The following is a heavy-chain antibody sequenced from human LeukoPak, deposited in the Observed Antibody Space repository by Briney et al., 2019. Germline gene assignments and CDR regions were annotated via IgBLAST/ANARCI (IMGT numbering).Heavy chain of an antibody. CDR2: ISGDGGST. CDR1: GFTFSSYA. CDR3: AKDWGAYYDSSGFYSGDFDY. J-gene: IGHJ4*02. D-gene: IGHD3-22*01. V-gene: IGHV3-43*02. Sequence: PGGSPRLSCAASGFTFSSYAMSWVRQAPGKGLEWVSPISGDGGSTYYADSVKGRFTISRDNSKNSLYLQMNSLRTEDTALYYCAKDWGAYYDSSGFYSGDFDYWGQGTLVTVSS.